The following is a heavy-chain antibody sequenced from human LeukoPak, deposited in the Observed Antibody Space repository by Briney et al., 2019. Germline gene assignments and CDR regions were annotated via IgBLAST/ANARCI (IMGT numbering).Heavy chain of an antibody. V-gene: IGHV1-3*01. D-gene: IGHD3-16*01. Sequence: GASVKVSCKASGYTFTSYAMHWVRQAPGQRLEWMGWINAGNGNTKYSQKFQGRVTITRDTSASTAYMELSSLRSEDTAVYYCGVTGLRADNWFDPWGQGTLVTVSS. J-gene: IGHJ5*02. CDR3: GVTGLRADNWFDP. CDR2: INAGNGNT. CDR1: GYTFTSYA.